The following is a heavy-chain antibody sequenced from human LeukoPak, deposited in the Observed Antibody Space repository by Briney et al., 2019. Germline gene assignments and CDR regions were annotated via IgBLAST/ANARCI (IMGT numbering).Heavy chain of an antibody. J-gene: IGHJ6*03. V-gene: IGHV1-18*04. CDR2: ISAYNGNT. CDR1: GYTFTGYY. Sequence: ASVKVSCKASGYTFTGYYMRWVRRAPGEGLEWMGWISAYNGNTNYAQKLQGRVTMTTDTSTSTAYMELRSLRSDDTAVYYCARGYSGYDKHYYYYMDVWGKGTTVTISS. D-gene: IGHD5-12*01. CDR3: ARGYSGYDKHYYYYMDV.